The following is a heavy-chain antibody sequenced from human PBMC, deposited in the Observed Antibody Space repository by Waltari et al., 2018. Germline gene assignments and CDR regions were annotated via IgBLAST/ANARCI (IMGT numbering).Heavy chain of an antibody. CDR1: GFTFSSYS. J-gene: IGHJ6*03. CDR3: ARDPIAAPLNYYYYMDV. CDR2: ISSSSSYI. Sequence: EVQLVESGGGLVKPGGSLRLSCAASGFTFSSYSMNWVRQAPGKGLEWVSSISSSSSYIYYADSVKGRFTISRDNAKNSLYLQMNSLRAEDTAVYYCARDPIAAPLNYYYYMDVWGKGTTVTISS. D-gene: IGHD6-13*01. V-gene: IGHV3-21*01.